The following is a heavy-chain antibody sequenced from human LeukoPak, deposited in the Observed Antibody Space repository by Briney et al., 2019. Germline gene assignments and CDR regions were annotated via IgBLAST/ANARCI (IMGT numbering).Heavy chain of an antibody. CDR1: GYTFTGYY. CDR3: ARDGELTYPNYYYYYMDV. J-gene: IGHJ6*03. D-gene: IGHD1-26*01. Sequence: GASVKVSCKASGYTFTGYYMHWVRQAPGQGLEWMGWINPNSGGTNYAQKFQGRVTMTRDTSISTAYMELSRLRSEDTAVYYCARDGELTYPNYYYYYMDVWGKGTTVTVSS. V-gene: IGHV1-2*02. CDR2: INPNSGGT.